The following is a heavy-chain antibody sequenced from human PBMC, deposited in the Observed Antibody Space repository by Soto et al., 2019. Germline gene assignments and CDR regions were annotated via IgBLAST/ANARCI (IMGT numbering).Heavy chain of an antibody. J-gene: IGHJ6*02. D-gene: IGHD3-10*01. CDR2: IRGFSPYT. Sequence: EVQLVESGGGLVKPGGSLRLSCISSGFTFRTYTMNWVRQAPGKGLEWVSGIRGFSPYTFYAESVKGRFTISRENAKNSLYLQMNSLRAEDTAVYYCARDRGYDAHDYYYNAMDVWGQGNTVTVSS. CDR3: ARDRGYDAHDYYYNAMDV. CDR1: GFTFRTYT. V-gene: IGHV3-21*01.